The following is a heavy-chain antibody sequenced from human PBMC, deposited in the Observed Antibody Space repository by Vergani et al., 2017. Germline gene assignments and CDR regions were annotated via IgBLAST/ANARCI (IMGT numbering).Heavy chain of an antibody. D-gene: IGHD3-22*01. CDR2: ISSSSSYI. J-gene: IGHJ3*02. CDR1: GFTFSSYS. V-gene: IGHV3-21*01. Sequence: EVQLVESGGGLVKPGGSLRLSCAASGFTFSSYSMNWVRQAPGKGLEWVSSISSSSSYIYYADSVKGRFTISRDNAKNSLYLQMNILRAEDTAVYYFARDWLYDSSGYYVRGKAFDIWGQGTMVTVSS. CDR3: ARDWLYDSSGYYVRGKAFDI.